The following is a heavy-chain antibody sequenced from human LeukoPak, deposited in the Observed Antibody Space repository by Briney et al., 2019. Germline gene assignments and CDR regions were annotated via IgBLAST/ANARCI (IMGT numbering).Heavy chain of an antibody. CDR3: ARDMSSSTTHNYYYYGMDV. CDR2: IYYSGTT. V-gene: IGHV4-59*12. Sequence: KTSETLSLTCTVSGGSISSYYWSWIRQPPGKGLEWIGYIYYSGTTNYNPSLKSRVTISVDTSKNQFSLKLSSVTAADTAVYYCARDMSSSTTHNYYYYGMDVWGQGTTVTVSS. J-gene: IGHJ6*02. D-gene: IGHD6-13*01. CDR1: GGSISSYY.